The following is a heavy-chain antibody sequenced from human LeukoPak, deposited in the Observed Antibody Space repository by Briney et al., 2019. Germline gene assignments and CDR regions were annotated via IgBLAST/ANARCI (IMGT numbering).Heavy chain of an antibody. Sequence: PGGSLRLSCAASGFTVSSNYMSWVRQAPGKGLEQVSVIYSGGDTYYADSVKGGFTISRDNSKNTLYLQMNSLRGEDAAVYYCATGGEYYDTGGYGHDHWGQGTLVTVSS. CDR2: IYSGGDT. D-gene: IGHD3-22*01. J-gene: IGHJ4*02. CDR1: GFTVSSNY. V-gene: IGHV3-53*01. CDR3: ATGGEYYDTGGYGHDH.